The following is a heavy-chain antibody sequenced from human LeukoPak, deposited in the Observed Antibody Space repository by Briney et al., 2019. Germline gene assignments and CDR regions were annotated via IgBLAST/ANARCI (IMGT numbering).Heavy chain of an antibody. CDR1: GGSFSGYY. CDR2: IYYSGST. V-gene: IGHV4-31*11. D-gene: IGHD3-22*01. Sequence: SETLSLTCAVYGGSFSGYYWSWIRQHPGKGLEWIGYIYYSGSTYYNPSLKSRVTISVDTSKNQFSLKLSSVTAADTAVYYCARGPPMIVVVTSSWFDPWGQGTLVTVSS. J-gene: IGHJ5*02. CDR3: ARGPPMIVVVTSSWFDP.